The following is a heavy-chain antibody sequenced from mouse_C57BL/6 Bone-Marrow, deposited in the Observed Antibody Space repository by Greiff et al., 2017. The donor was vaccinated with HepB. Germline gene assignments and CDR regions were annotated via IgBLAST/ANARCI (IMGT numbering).Heavy chain of an antibody. D-gene: IGHD1-1*01. CDR1: GYSFTSYG. V-gene: IGHV1-81*01. Sequence: VQLQQSGAELARPGASVKLSCKASGYSFTSYGISWVKQRTGQGLEWIGEIYPRSGNTYYNEKFKGKATLTADKSSSTAYMGLRSLTSEDSAVYFCSRCCSYGYAMDYWGQGTSVTVSS. CDR3: SRCCSYGYAMDY. J-gene: IGHJ4*01. CDR2: IYPRSGNT.